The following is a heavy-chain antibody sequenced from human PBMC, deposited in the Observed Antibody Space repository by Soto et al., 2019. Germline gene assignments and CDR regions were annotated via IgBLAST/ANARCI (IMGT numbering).Heavy chain of an antibody. Sequence: EVQLLESGGGLVQPGGSLRLSCAASGFTFSSYAMSWVRQAPGKGLEWVSAISGSGGSTYYADSVKGRFTISRDNSKNTLYLQTKRRSAEDMAVYSCAKDGYSSGWYSHVYYYYVGMDVWGQGTTVTVS. CDR2: ISGSGGST. CDR3: AKDGYSSGWYSHVYYYYVGMDV. D-gene: IGHD6-19*01. J-gene: IGHJ6*02. CDR1: GFTFSSYA. V-gene: IGHV3-23*01.